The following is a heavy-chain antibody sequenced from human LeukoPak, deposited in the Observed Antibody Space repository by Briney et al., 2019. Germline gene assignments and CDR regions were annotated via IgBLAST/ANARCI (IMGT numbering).Heavy chain of an antibody. J-gene: IGHJ4*02. Sequence: SETLSLTCTVSGASITDCYWSWIRQPPAKGLEWIGYIYYSGSPNYNPSLKSRVTLSLDTSQNQFSLKLTSVTAADTAVYYCAYGGDAYKTGYWGQGTLVTVSS. D-gene: IGHD5-24*01. V-gene: IGHV4-59*01. CDR1: GASITDCY. CDR3: AYGGDAYKTGY. CDR2: IYYSGSP.